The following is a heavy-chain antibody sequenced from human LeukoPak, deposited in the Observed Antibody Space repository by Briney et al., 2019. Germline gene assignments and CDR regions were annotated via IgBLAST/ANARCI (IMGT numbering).Heavy chain of an antibody. Sequence: GASVKVSCTASGYNFVGYYLHWVRQAPGQGLEWMAWIDPYTGNTHYAQKFQGRITVTSDTSLSTTYMELNWLTSDDTALYYCAREYSASEHWGQGTLVTVSS. V-gene: IGHV1-2*02. D-gene: IGHD5-12*01. CDR3: AREYSASEH. CDR1: GYNFVGYY. J-gene: IGHJ1*01. CDR2: IDPYTGNT.